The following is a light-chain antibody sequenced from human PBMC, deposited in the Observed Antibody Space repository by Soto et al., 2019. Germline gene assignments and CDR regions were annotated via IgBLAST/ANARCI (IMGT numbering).Light chain of an antibody. J-gene: IGLJ2*01. CDR2: GNS. CDR3: QSYDSNISGSG. Sequence: QSALTQPPSVSGAPGQRVTISCTGNRSNIGAGYDVHWYQQLPGTAPKLLIYGNSNRPSGVPDRFSGSKSATSASLAITGLQAEDEADYYCQSYDSNISGSGFGGGTKLTVL. V-gene: IGLV1-40*01. CDR1: RSNIGAGYD.